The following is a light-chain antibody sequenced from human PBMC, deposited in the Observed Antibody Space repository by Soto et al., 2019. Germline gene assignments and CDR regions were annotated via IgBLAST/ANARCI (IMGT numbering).Light chain of an antibody. CDR1: SSDVGGYNY. Sequence: QSALTQPASVSGSPGQSITISCTGTSSDVGGYNYVSWYQQHPGKAPKLMIYDVSNRPSGVSNRFSGSKSGNTASLTISGLQAEDEADYYCSSDTSISTLYVFGTGTKLTVL. CDR3: SSDTSISTLYV. J-gene: IGLJ1*01. V-gene: IGLV2-14*01. CDR2: DVS.